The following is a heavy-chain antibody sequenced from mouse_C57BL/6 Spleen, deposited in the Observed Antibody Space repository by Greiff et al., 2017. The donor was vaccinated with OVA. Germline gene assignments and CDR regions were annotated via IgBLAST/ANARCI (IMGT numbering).Heavy chain of an antibody. D-gene: IGHD1-1*01. V-gene: IGHV5-9*01. Sequence: EVKLMESGGGLVKPGGSLKLSCAASGFTFSSYTMSWVRQTPEKRLEWVATISGGGGNTYSPDSVKGRFTISRDNAKNTLYLQMSSLRSEDAALYYCARHDYYGSSYRYFDVWGTGTTVTVSS. CDR1: GFTFSSYT. CDR2: ISGGGGNT. CDR3: ARHDYYGSSYRYFDV. J-gene: IGHJ1*03.